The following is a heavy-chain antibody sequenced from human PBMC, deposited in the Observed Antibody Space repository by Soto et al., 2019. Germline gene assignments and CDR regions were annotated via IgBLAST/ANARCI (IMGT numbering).Heavy chain of an antibody. Sequence: QVQLQESGPGLVKPSQTLSLTCTVSGGSISSGGYYWSWIRQHPGKGLEWIGYIYYSGRTYYNPSLKSRITISVDTSKIQFSLKMSSVTAAGTAVYYCARETGGLVYSSSSFDYWGQGTLVTVSS. J-gene: IGHJ4*02. CDR2: IYYSGRT. D-gene: IGHD6-6*01. CDR1: GGSISSGGYY. V-gene: IGHV4-31*03. CDR3: ARETGGLVYSSSSFDY.